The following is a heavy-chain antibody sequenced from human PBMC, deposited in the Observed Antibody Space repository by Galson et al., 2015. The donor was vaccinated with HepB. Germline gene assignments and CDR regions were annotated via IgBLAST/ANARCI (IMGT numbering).Heavy chain of an antibody. CDR1: GYTFTSHD. CDR3: ARDGGYYGDSGYHIDAFDI. CDR2: MNPRSGNT. J-gene: IGHJ3*02. D-gene: IGHD3-22*01. V-gene: IGHV1-8*01. Sequence: SVKVSCKAPGYTFTSHDINWVRQAPGQGLEWMVWMNPRSGNTGYAQEFKGRVTVTRNTSISTAYMELSSLSSDDTAVYYCARDGGYYGDSGYHIDAFDIWHKGRLVCIAS.